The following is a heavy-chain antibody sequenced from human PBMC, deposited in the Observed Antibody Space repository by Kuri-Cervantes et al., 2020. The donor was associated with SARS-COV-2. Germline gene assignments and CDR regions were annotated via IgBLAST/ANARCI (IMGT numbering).Heavy chain of an antibody. D-gene: IGHD2-2*01. CDR3: AREVGYCDSGRCYGLDAFDI. CDR1: GFTFSNYG. CDR2: INTATGNT. Sequence: GGSLRLSCVVSGFTFSNYGMHWVRQAPGQGLEWMGWINTATGNTHYSQKFQGRVTITRDTAASTEYMDLNSLRSEDTAVYYCAREVGYCDSGRCYGLDAFDIWGQGTMVTVSS. V-gene: IGHV1-3*04. J-gene: IGHJ3*02.